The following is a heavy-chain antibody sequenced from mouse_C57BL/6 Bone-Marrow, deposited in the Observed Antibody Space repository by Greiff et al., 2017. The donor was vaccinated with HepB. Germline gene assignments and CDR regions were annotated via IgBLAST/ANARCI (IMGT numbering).Heavy chain of an antibody. CDR3: APIYYGNYVYAMDY. D-gene: IGHD2-1*01. CDR2: IYPGDGDT. V-gene: IGHV1-82*01. Sequence: QVQLKQSGPELVKPWASVKISCKASGYAFSSSWMNWVKQRPGKGLEWIGRIYPGDGDTNYNGKFKGKATLTADKSSSTAYMQLSSLTSEDSAVYFCAPIYYGNYVYAMDYWGQGTSVTVSS. J-gene: IGHJ4*01. CDR1: GYAFSSSW.